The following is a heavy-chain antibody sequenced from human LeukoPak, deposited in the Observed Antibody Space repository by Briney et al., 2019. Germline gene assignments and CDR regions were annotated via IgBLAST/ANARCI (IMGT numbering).Heavy chain of an antibody. Sequence: HPGGSLRLSCAASGFTFSSYAMSWVRQAPGKGLEWVSAISGSGGSTYYADSVKGRFTISRDNSKNTLYLQMNSLRAEDTAVYYCAKVKWGSRNFDYWGQGTLVTVSS. D-gene: IGHD2-2*01. CDR2: ISGSGGST. CDR1: GFTFSSYA. V-gene: IGHV3-23*01. CDR3: AKVKWGSRNFDY. J-gene: IGHJ4*02.